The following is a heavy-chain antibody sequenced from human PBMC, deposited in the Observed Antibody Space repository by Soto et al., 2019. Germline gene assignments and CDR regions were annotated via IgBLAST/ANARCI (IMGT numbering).Heavy chain of an antibody. CDR1: GYTLTELS. V-gene: IGHV1-24*01. Sequence: ASVKVSCKVSGYTLTELSMHWVRQAPGKGLDWMGVFDPEDGETIYAQKFQGRVTMTEDTSTDTAYMELSSLRSEDTAVYYCATNRAGLEWLFALDYWGQGTLVTVSS. D-gene: IGHD3-3*01. CDR3: ATNRAGLEWLFALDY. J-gene: IGHJ4*02. CDR2: FDPEDGET.